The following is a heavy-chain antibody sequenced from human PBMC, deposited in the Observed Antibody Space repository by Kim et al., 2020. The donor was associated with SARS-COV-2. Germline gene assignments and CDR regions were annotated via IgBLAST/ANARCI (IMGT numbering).Heavy chain of an antibody. J-gene: IGHJ6*02. CDR1: GFTLSSYG. D-gene: IGHD3-10*01. Sequence: GGSLRLSCAASGFTLSSYGMSWVRQAPGKGLEWVANLNQDGSERYFEDSVKGRLHISRVNAKNSLYLQMNSLRAEDTAVYYFAIDRSGSLYYGLDFWGQG. CDR3: AIDRSGSLYYGLDF. CDR2: LNQDGSER. V-gene: IGHV3-7*01.